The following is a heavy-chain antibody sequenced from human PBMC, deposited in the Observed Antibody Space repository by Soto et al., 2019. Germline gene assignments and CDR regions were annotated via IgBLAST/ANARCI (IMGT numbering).Heavy chain of an antibody. CDR2: IYYSGTT. CDR1: GDSISSGGYY. D-gene: IGHD3-9*01. Sequence: ASETQSLTSTVSGDSISSGGYYWSWIRQPPGKGLEWIGFIYYSGTTYYNPSLKSRGTISVDTSKNQFSLRLTSVTAADTAVYYCARGHDKNPYYFDYWGQGALVTVSS. CDR3: ARGHDKNPYYFDY. J-gene: IGHJ4*02. V-gene: IGHV4-31*03.